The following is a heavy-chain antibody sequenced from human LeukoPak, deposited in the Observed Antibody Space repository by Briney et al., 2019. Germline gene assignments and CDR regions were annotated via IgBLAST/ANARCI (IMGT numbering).Heavy chain of an antibody. Sequence: SETLSLTCAVYGGSFSGYYWSWIRQPPGKGLEWIGEINHSGSTNYNPSLKSRVTISVDTSKNQFSLKLSSVTAADTAVYYCARAPRDSSSPNDYWGQGTLVTVSS. J-gene: IGHJ4*02. CDR1: GGSFSGYY. CDR3: ARAPRDSSSPNDY. V-gene: IGHV4-34*01. D-gene: IGHD6-13*01. CDR2: INHSGST.